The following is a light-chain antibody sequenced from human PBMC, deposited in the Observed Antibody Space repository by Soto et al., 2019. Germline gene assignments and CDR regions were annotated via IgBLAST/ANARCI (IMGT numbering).Light chain of an antibody. J-gene: IGLJ3*02. Sequence: QSVLTQPPSASGTPGQRVTISCSGTSSSIGNNRVNWYQQIPGTAPKLLMYSNIQRPTGVPDRFSGSKSGTSDSLALTGLQSEDEADYYCSTWDDTLKGPVFGVGTQVTVL. CDR1: SSSIGNNR. V-gene: IGLV1-44*01. CDR3: STWDDTLKGPV. CDR2: SNI.